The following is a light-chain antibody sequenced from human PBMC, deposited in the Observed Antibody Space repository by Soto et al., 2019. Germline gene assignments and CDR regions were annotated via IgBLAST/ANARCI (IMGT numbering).Light chain of an antibody. CDR2: DAS. Sequence: VLAQTSSTLSSSPGERSTLSCRASQSVSSSYLAWYQQKHGQAPRXXNYDASNRATGIAPRFRVIESGTDITLTICGVEPGDGKVYIGELPSNWPPRFGQGTQLDI. CDR3: ELPSNWPPR. CDR1: QSVSSSY. J-gene: IGKJ5*01. V-gene: IGKV3D-20*02.